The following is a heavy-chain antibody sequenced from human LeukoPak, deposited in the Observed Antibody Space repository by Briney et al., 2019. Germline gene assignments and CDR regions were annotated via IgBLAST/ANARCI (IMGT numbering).Heavy chain of an antibody. Sequence: GASVKVSCKASGYTFSGYYMHWVRQAPGQGLEWMGWINPNSGGTKYVQKFHGRVTMTRDTSISTAYMELSRLRSDDTAVYYCARDPPPTTIFGVVIKNPDAFDIWGQGTMVTVSS. V-gene: IGHV1-2*02. J-gene: IGHJ3*02. CDR2: INPNSGGT. CDR1: GYTFSGYY. CDR3: ARDPPPTTIFGVVIKNPDAFDI. D-gene: IGHD3-3*01.